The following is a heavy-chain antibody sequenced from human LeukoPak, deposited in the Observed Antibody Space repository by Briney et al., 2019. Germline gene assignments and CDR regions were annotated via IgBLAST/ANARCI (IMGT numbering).Heavy chain of an antibody. CDR2: INPNSGGT. CDR3: ARDDPYDFWGTLWFGP. CDR1: GYTFTGYY. J-gene: IGHJ5*02. V-gene: IGHV1-2*02. D-gene: IGHD3-3*01. Sequence: ASVKVSCKASGYTFTGYYMHWGRQAPGQGLEWMGWINPNSGGTNYEQKFQGRGTMTRDTSISTAYMELSRLRSDDTAVYYCARDDPYDFWGTLWFGPWGQGTLVTVSS.